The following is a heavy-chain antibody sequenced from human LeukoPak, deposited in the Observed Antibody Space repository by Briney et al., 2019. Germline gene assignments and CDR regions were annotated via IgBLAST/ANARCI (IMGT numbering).Heavy chain of an antibody. Sequence: GGSLRLSCAASGFTFSSSAMSWVRQAPGKGLEWVSVIYSGGSTYYADSVKGRFTISRDNSKNTLYLQMNSLRAEDTAVYYCARDVGDYYFDYWGQGTLVTVSS. CDR3: ARDVGDYYFDY. D-gene: IGHD1-26*01. CDR2: IYSGGST. CDR1: GFTFSSSA. J-gene: IGHJ4*02. V-gene: IGHV3-53*01.